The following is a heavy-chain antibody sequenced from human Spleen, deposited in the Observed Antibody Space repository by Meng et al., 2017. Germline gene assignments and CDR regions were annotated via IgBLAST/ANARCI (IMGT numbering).Heavy chain of an antibody. CDR2: VNAASGNT. V-gene: IGHV1-3*01. CDR3: AKSSLHAGTLYFDS. Sequence: QVQLVQSGAEVENPGAPVKVSCKSSGSSFTTYGIHWVRQAPGQSLEWMGWVNAASGNTRYSQKFQDRVTINRDTSASSAYMEVSSLRSEDTAAYYCAKSSLHAGTLYFDSWGQGTLVTVSS. J-gene: IGHJ4*02. D-gene: IGHD2-21*02. CDR1: GSSFTTYG.